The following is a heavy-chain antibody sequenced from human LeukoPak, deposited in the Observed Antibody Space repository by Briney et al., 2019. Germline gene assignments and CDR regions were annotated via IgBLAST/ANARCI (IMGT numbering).Heavy chain of an antibody. Sequence: GGSLRLSCAASGFTVSSSYMSWVRQAPGKGLEWVSVIYSGGSTYYADSVKGRFTISRDNAKNSLYLQMNSLRAEDTAVYYCAREKGGYCSSTSCYKDYWGQGTLVTVSS. D-gene: IGHD2-2*02. J-gene: IGHJ4*02. CDR2: IYSGGST. CDR3: AREKGGYCSSTSCYKDY. V-gene: IGHV3-53*01. CDR1: GFTVSSSY.